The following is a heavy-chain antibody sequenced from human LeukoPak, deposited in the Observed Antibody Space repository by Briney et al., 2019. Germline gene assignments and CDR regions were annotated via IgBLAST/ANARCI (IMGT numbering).Heavy chain of an antibody. CDR1: GGSISSYY. V-gene: IGHV4-59*08. J-gene: IGHJ3*02. CDR2: IYYSGST. CDR3: ARHERDVSLDHALDI. Sequence: SETLSLTCTVSGGSISSYYWSWIRQPPGKGLERIGYIYYSGSTSYNPSLKSRVTILVDTSKNQFSLKLSSVTAADTAVYYCARHERDVSLDHALDIWGQGTMVTVSS. D-gene: IGHD5-24*01.